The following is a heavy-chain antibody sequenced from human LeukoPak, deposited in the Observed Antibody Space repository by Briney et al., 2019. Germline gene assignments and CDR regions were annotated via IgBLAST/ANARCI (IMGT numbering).Heavy chain of an antibody. J-gene: IGHJ4*02. CDR1: GGTFSSYA. Sequence: SVKVSCKASGGTFSSYAISWVRQAPGQGLEWMGGIIPIFGTANYAQKFQGRVTMTTDTSTSTAYMELRSLRSDDTAVYYCARDVEQQPERYWGQGTLVTVSS. D-gene: IGHD6-13*01. CDR3: ARDVEQQPERY. CDR2: IIPIFGTA. V-gene: IGHV1-69*05.